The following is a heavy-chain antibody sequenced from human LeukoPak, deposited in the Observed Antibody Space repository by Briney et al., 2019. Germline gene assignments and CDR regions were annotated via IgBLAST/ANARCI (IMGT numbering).Heavy chain of an antibody. D-gene: IGHD3-22*01. J-gene: IGHJ4*02. CDR2: IYYSGST. Sequence: SQTLSLTCTVSGGSIRSDGYYWSWIRQHPGKGLEWIGYIYYSGSTYYNPSLKSRVTISVDTSKNQFSLKLSSVTAADTAVYYCARTHYYESSGYYGFEYWGQGTLVTVSS. CDR3: ARTHYYESSGYYGFEY. CDR1: GGSIRSDGYY. V-gene: IGHV4-31*03.